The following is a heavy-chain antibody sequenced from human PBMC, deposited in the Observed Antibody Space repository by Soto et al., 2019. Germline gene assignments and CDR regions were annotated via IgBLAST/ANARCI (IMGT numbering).Heavy chain of an antibody. CDR3: AKSKAICGGDCYAPVSHDY. CDR1: GFTFSSYA. V-gene: IGHV3-23*01. CDR2: ISGSGGST. D-gene: IGHD2-21*02. Sequence: GGSLRLSCAASGFTFSSYAMSWVRQAPGKGLEWVSAISGSGGSTYYADSVKGRFTISRDNSKNTLYLQMNSLRAEDTAVYYCAKSKAICGGDCYAPVSHDYWGQGTLVTVSS. J-gene: IGHJ4*02.